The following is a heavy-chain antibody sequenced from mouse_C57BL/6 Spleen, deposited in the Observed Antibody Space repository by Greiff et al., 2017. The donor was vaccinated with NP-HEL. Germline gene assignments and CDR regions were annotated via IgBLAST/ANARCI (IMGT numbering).Heavy chain of an antibody. J-gene: IGHJ4*01. CDR1: GYAFSSSW. D-gene: IGHD2-5*01. CDR3: ARYSNYPYYAMDY. Sequence: VQLQQSGPELVKPGASVKISCKASGYAFSSSWMNWVKQRPGKGLEWIGRIYPGDGDTNYNGKFKGKATLTADKSSSTAYMQRSSLTSEDSAVYFCARYSNYPYYAMDYWGQGTSVTVSS. CDR2: IYPGDGDT. V-gene: IGHV1-82*01.